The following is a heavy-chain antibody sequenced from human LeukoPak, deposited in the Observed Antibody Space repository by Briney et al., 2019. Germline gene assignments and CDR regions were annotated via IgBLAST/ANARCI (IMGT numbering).Heavy chain of an antibody. V-gene: IGHV1-46*01. CDR2: ISPSGGST. CDR3: ARWVIAARGPNYYYYGMDV. D-gene: IGHD6-6*01. J-gene: IGHJ6*02. Sequence: ASVKVSCKASGYTFTSYYMHWVRQAPGQGLEWMGIISPSGGSTSYAQKFQGRVTMTRDTSTSTVYMELSSLRSEDTAVYYCARWVIAARGPNYYYYGMDVWGQGTTVTVSS. CDR1: GYTFTSYY.